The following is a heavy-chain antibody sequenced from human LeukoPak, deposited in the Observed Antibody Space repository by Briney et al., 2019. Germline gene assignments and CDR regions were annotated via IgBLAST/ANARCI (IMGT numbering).Heavy chain of an antibody. CDR2: VHYSGYT. CDR3: ARDDLNGRYGMDV. V-gene: IGHV4-59*01. CDR1: GGSISSYY. Sequence: PSETLSLTCTVSGGSISSYYWTWIRQPPGKGLEWIGYVHYSGYTNYNPSLKSRVTISADTSKNQFSLKLSSVTAADSAVYYCARDDLNGRYGMDVWGQGATVTVSS. D-gene: IGHD2-8*01. J-gene: IGHJ6*02.